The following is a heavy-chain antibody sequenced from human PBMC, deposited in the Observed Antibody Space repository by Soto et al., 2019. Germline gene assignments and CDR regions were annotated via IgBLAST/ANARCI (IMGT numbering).Heavy chain of an antibody. D-gene: IGHD1-1*01. J-gene: IGHJ4*03. Sequence: SGPTLVNPTQTLTLTCTFSGFSLSTNGVGVGWIRQPPGKALEWLALIYWSDDKHYSPSLKRRLTVTKDTSKSQVVLTMTNMDPVDTATYYCAHRQAYNYDYWGQGILVTVSS. CDR1: GFSLSTNGVG. CDR2: IYWSDDK. V-gene: IGHV2-5*01. CDR3: AHRQAYNYDY.